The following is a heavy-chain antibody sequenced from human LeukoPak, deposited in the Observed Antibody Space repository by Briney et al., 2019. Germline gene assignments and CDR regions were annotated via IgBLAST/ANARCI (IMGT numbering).Heavy chain of an antibody. CDR2: ISVSGGTT. CDR3: AKARYTSGWYVFDY. CDR1: GFTFSNYA. V-gene: IGHV3-23*01. Sequence: GGSLRLSRAASGFTFSNYAMSWVRQGPGKGVEWVSGISVSGGTTDYADSVKGRFTISRDNSKSTLFLQMNSLRAEDTAIYYCAKARYTSGWYVFDYWGRGTQVTVPS. D-gene: IGHD6-19*01. J-gene: IGHJ4*02.